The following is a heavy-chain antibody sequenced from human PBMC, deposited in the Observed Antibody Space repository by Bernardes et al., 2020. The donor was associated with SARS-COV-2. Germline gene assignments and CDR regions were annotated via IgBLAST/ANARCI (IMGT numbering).Heavy chain of an antibody. D-gene: IGHD3-3*01. Sequence: SETLSLTCTVSGGSISSNYWSWIRQPPGKGLEWIGHMYYSGSTNYYNPALKSRVTISVDTSKNQFSLKLSYVSAADTAVYYCARGWSGFAMDVWGQGTSVTVSS. J-gene: IGHJ6*02. CDR1: GGSISSNY. CDR3: ARGWSGFAMDV. V-gene: IGHV4-59*01. CDR2: MYYSGST.